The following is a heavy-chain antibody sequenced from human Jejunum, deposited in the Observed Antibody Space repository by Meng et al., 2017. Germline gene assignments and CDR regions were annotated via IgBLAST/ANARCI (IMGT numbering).Heavy chain of an antibody. V-gene: IGHV3-30*03. Sequence: GPLGGSGWGVVKPVRSLSISCAAFGLTFSTYRMYCVRQAPGKGLQWVAVTLPDGNQNYYIDSVKGRFTISRDNSKNTLFLQMNSLRPEDTAVYYCVRGSIDWYLDYWGQGTLVTVSS. J-gene: IGHJ4*02. CDR2: TLPDGNQN. D-gene: IGHD3-9*01. CDR1: GLTFSTYR. CDR3: VRGSIDWYLDY.